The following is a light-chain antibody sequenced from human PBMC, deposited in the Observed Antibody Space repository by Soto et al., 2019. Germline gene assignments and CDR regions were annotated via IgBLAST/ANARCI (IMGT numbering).Light chain of an antibody. CDR2: TAS. Sequence: DIQMTQSPSSLSASIGDRVTITCRASEGISNYLACFQHKPVKAPKSLIYTASTLKSGVPSKFSGSGSGTDFTLTISSLQPEDFANYYCQQYNSYPRTFGGGTKVEIK. J-gene: IGKJ4*01. CDR1: EGISNY. CDR3: QQYNSYPRT. V-gene: IGKV1-16*02.